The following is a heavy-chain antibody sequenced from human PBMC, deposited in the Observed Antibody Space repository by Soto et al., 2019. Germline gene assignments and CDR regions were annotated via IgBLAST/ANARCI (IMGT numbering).Heavy chain of an antibody. Sequence: PEGSLKLYCAASGCSLSTYSMNWVRKAPGKGLEWVSYITGSSSTIFYADSVKGRFTISRDNAKNSLYLQMNSLRDEDTAVYYCARDNGKEGSFGPWGQGILVTVSS. CDR2: ITGSSSTI. CDR3: ARDNGKEGSFGP. V-gene: IGHV3-48*02. CDR1: GCSLSTYS. J-gene: IGHJ5*02.